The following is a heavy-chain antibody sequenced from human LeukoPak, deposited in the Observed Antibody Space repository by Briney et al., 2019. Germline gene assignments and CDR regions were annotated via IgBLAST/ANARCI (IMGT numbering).Heavy chain of an antibody. V-gene: IGHV3-33*01. Sequence: GGSLRLSCAASGFTFSSYGMHWARQAPGKGLEWVAVIWYDGSNKYYADSVKGRFTISRDNSKNTLYLQMNSLRAEDTAVYYCARGYYYDSNGYYPLGYWGQGTLVTVSS. CDR3: ARGYYYDSNGYYPLGY. D-gene: IGHD3-22*01. J-gene: IGHJ4*02. CDR1: GFTFSSYG. CDR2: IWYDGSNK.